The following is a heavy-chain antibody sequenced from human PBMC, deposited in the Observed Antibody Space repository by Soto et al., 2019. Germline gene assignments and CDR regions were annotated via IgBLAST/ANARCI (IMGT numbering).Heavy chain of an antibody. V-gene: IGHV4-4*02. CDR3: AREGYSSSWSYYYYYMDV. Sequence: PSETLSLTCAVSSGSISSSNWWSWVRQPPGKGLEWIGEIYHSGSTNYNPSLKSRVTISVDTSKNQFSLKLSTVTAADTAVYYCAREGYSSSWSYYYYYMDVWGKGTTVTVSS. J-gene: IGHJ6*03. D-gene: IGHD6-13*01. CDR2: IYHSGST. CDR1: SGSISSSNW.